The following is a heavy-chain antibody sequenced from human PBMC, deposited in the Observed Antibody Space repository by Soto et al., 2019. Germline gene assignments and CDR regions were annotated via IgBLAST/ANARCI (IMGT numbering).Heavy chain of an antibody. CDR1: GGSINSYY. D-gene: IGHD3-10*01. CDR3: ARVSMVRGITYYYYYYGMDV. Sequence: TLSLTCTVSGGSINSYYWSWIRQTPGKGLEWIGYIYYSGSTSYNPSLKSRVTISVDTSKNQFSLKLSSVTAADTAVYYCARVSMVRGITYYYYYYGMDVWGRGTTVTVSS. J-gene: IGHJ6*02. CDR2: IYYSGST. V-gene: IGHV4-59*01.